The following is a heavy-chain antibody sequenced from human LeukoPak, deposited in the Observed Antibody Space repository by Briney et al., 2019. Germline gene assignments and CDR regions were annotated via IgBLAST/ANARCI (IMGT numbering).Heavy chain of an antibody. CDR2: IYTSGST. Sequence: PSETLSPTCTVSGGSISSGSYYWSWIRQPAGKGLEWIVRIYTSGSTNYNPSLKSRVTISVDTSKNQFSLKLSSVTAADTAVYYCARGYSYGYSYWGQGTLVTVPS. V-gene: IGHV4-61*02. CDR1: GGSISSGSYY. D-gene: IGHD5-18*01. CDR3: ARGYSYGYSY. J-gene: IGHJ4*02.